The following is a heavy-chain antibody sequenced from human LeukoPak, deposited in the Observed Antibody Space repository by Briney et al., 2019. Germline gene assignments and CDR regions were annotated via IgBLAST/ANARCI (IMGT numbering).Heavy chain of an antibody. CDR3: RYDGDPDS. Sequence: SETLSLTCAVYGGSFSGYYWSWIRQPPGKGLEWIGEINHSGSSNYNPSLKSRVTISVDTSKNQFSLKLSSVTAADTAVYYCRYDGDPDSRGQGTLVTVSS. D-gene: IGHD2-21*02. CDR1: GGSFSGYY. J-gene: IGHJ4*02. V-gene: IGHV4-34*01. CDR2: INHSGSS.